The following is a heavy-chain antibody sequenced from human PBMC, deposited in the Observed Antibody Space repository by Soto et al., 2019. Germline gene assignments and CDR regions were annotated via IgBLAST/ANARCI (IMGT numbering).Heavy chain of an antibody. J-gene: IGHJ5*02. Sequence: ASVKVSCKASGYTFTSYDINLVRQATGQGLEWMGWMNPNSGNTGYAQKFQGRVTMTRNTSISTAYMELSSLRSEDTAVYYCARGPDPLVPAAIYWFDPWGQGTLVTV. CDR1: GYTFTSYD. CDR2: MNPNSGNT. V-gene: IGHV1-8*01. CDR3: ARGPDPLVPAAIYWFDP. D-gene: IGHD2-2*01.